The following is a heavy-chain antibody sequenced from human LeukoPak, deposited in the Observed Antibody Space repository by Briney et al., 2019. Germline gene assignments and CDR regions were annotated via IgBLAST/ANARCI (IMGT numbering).Heavy chain of an antibody. CDR2: ISGSGGST. D-gene: IGHD3-22*01. Sequence: PGGSLRLSCAASGFTFSSYAMSWVRQAPGKGLEWVSGISGSGGSTYYADSVKGRFTISRDNSKNTLYPQMNSLRAEDTAVYYCTKDHYDSSGYHIPQYYYYGMDVWGQGTTVTVSS. CDR3: TKDHYDSSGYHIPQYYYYGMDV. CDR1: GFTFSSYA. V-gene: IGHV3-23*01. J-gene: IGHJ6*02.